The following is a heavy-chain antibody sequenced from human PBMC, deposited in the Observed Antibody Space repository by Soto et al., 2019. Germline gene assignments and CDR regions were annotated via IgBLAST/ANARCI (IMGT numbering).Heavy chain of an antibody. Sequence: EMQLVESGGDLVQPGGSLRLSCEASGFTFSRYWMSWVRQARGKGLEWVANIKQDGSEKHYVDSMEGRFTISRDNANNSLYLQMNSLRVEDTAVYYCARDSSGCIPAWFLGLEDYYDLWGQGTLVTVSS. CDR2: IKQDGSEK. V-gene: IGHV3-7*04. CDR3: ARDSSGCIPAWFLGLEDYYDL. J-gene: IGHJ4*02. D-gene: IGHD3-10*01. CDR1: GFTFSRYW.